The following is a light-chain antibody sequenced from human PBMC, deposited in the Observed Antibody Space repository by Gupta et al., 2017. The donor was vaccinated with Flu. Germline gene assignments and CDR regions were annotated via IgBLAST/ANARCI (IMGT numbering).Light chain of an antibody. CDR3: QQVNKFPVT. CDR1: QDIAYS. Sequence: SSVSASVGDRVTISCRASQDIAYSLAWYLQRPGKAPELLIYGASTLHNGVPSRFSGSGSGTDFTLTISSLQPEDFATYFCQQVNKFPVTFGGGTKVEIK. CDR2: GAS. J-gene: IGKJ4*01. V-gene: IGKV1D-12*01.